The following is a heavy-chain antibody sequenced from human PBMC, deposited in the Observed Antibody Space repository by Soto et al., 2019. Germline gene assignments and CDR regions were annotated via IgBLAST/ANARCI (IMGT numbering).Heavy chain of an antibody. CDR1: GSTFSSYA. Sequence: GGSLRLSCAASGSTFSSYAMSWVRQAPGKGLEWVSAISGSGGTTYYADSVEARFTISGDNSKNTLYLEMNSLRVEDTAAYYCAKDRESHSWRTTIYYFDYWGQGTLVTVSS. D-gene: IGHD1-26*01. CDR3: AKDRESHSWRTTIYYFDY. J-gene: IGHJ4*02. CDR2: ISGSGGTT. V-gene: IGHV3-23*01.